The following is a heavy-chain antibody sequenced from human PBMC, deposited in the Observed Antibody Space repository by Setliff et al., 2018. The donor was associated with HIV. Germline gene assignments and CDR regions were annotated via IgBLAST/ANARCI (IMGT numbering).Heavy chain of an antibody. J-gene: IGHJ4*02. CDR3: AREAGGCGSGGSCYPIIDY. Sequence: PGGSLRLSCAASGFTFSSYSMNWVRQAPGKGLDWVSYTSSSGATIYYADSVKGRFTISRDNAKNSLYLQMNSLRAEDTAVYYCAREAGGCGSGGSCYPIIDYWGQGTLVTVSS. V-gene: IGHV3-48*01. CDR1: GFTFSSYS. CDR2: TSSSGATI. D-gene: IGHD2-15*01.